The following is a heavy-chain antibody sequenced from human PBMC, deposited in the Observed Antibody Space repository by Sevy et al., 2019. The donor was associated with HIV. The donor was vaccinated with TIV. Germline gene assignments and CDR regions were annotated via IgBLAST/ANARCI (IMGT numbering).Heavy chain of an antibody. CDR1: GFTFSSYE. Sequence: GGSLRLSCAASGFTFSSYEMNWVRQAPGKGLEWVSYISSSGSTIYYADSVKGRFTISRDNAKNSLYLQMNSLRAEDTAVYYCARDRFSYYDISYYYYMDVWGKGTTVTVSS. CDR2: ISSSGSTI. V-gene: IGHV3-48*03. D-gene: IGHD3-9*01. CDR3: ARDRFSYYDISYYYYMDV. J-gene: IGHJ6*03.